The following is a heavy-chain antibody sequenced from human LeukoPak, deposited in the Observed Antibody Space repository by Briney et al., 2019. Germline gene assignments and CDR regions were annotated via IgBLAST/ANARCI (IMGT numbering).Heavy chain of an antibody. V-gene: IGHV3-23*01. CDR3: AKLGGGSGYYWPIDY. CDR2: ISDSGGST. J-gene: IGHJ4*02. Sequence: SGGSLRLSCAASGFTFSTYAMSWVRQAPGKGLEWVSGISDSGGSTYYADSVKGRFTISRDNSKNTLYLQMNSLRAEDTAVYYCAKLGGGSGYYWPIDYWGQGTLVTVPS. D-gene: IGHD3-22*01. CDR1: GFTFSTYA.